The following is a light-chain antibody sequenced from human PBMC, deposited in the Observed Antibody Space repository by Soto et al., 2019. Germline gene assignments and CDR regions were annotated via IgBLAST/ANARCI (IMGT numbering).Light chain of an antibody. Sequence: VRTQSPGTLSVSPGERATLSCRASQSVSSKLAWYQQKPGQAPRLLFYGASTGATGIPARFSGSGSETEFTLSISSLQSEDFAVYYCQQYNNWPGTFGQGTKVDIK. CDR3: QQYNNWPGT. V-gene: IGKV3-15*01. CDR2: GAS. CDR1: QSVSSK. J-gene: IGKJ1*01.